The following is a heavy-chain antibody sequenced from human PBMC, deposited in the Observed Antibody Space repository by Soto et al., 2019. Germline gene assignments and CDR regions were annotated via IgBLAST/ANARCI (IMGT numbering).Heavy chain of an antibody. J-gene: IGHJ4*02. D-gene: IGHD1-26*01. Sequence: PSETLSLTCAVSGDSVSNDNYYWSWIRQLPEKGLCSILSIYYSAATKYTSNLMSRRSFSVDMSKNHISLKRASVTAPDTAVYFFATCQRGRTAFTFDYLGPGALVTFSS. V-gene: IGHV4-61*01. CDR3: ATCQRGRTAFTFDY. CDR1: GDSVSNDNYY. CDR2: IYYSAAT.